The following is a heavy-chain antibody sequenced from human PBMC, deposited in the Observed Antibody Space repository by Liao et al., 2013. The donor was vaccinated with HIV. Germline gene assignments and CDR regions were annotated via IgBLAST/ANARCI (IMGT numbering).Heavy chain of an antibody. V-gene: IGHV4-34*01. D-gene: IGHD3-3*01. J-gene: IGHJ4*02. Sequence: QVQLQQWGAGLLKPSETLSLTCAVYGGSFSGYYWSWIRQPPGKGLEWIGEINHSGSTNYNPSLKSRVTISVDTSKNQFSLKLSSVTAADTAIYFCARAGYDSWSGYHFDFWGQGTLVTVSS. CDR1: GGSFSGYY. CDR3: ARAGYDSWSGYHFDF. CDR2: INHSGST.